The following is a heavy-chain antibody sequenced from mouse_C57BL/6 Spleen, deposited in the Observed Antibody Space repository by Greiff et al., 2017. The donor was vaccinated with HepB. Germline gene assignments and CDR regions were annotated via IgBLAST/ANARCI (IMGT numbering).Heavy chain of an antibody. CDR1: GFSLTSYG. D-gene: IGHD1-1*01. CDR2: IWSDGST. Sequence: VKLVESGPGLVAPSQILSITCTVSGFSLTSYGVHWVRQPPGKGLEWLVVIWSDGSTTYNSALKSRLSISKDNSKSQVFLKMNSLQTDDTAMYYCATDYYGKGGTRYYAMDYWGQGTSVTVSS. J-gene: IGHJ4*01. V-gene: IGHV2-6*03. CDR3: ATDYYGKGGTRYYAMDY.